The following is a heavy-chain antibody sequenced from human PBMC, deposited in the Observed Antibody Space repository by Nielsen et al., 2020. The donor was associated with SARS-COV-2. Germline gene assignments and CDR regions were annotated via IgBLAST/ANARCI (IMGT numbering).Heavy chain of an antibody. CDR1: GFTFSNYS. V-gene: IGHV3-21*04. J-gene: IGHJ5*02. CDR2: ISSSPSDI. Sequence: GESLKISCAASGFTFSNYSMIWVRQAPGKGLEWVSFISSSPSDIYYADSVKGRFTFSRDNAKNSLYLQMNSLRAEDTAVYYCAREPGLPNWFDPWGQGTLVTVSS. D-gene: IGHD1-14*01. CDR3: AREPGLPNWFDP.